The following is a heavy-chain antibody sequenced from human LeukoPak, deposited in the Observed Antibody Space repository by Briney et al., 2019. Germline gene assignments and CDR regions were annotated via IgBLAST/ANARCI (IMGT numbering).Heavy chain of an antibody. CDR2: ISSSSSYI. CDR1: GFTFSSYW. CDR3: AKGHNWGLDY. D-gene: IGHD7-27*01. Sequence: GGSLRLSCAASGFTFSSYWMHWVRQAPGKGLEWVSSISSSSSYIYYADSVKGRFTISRVNAKNSLYLQMNSLRAEDTAVYYCAKGHNWGLDYWGQGTLVTVSS. J-gene: IGHJ4*02. V-gene: IGHV3-21*01.